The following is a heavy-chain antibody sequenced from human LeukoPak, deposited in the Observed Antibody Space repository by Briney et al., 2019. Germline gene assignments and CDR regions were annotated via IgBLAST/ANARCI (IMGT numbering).Heavy chain of an antibody. V-gene: IGHV4-59*01. CDR2: IYYSGST. D-gene: IGHD3-3*01. CDR1: GGSISSYY. Sequence: PSETLSLTCTVSGGSISSYYWSWIRQPPGKGLEWIGYIYYSGSTNYNPSLKSRVTISVDTSKNQFSLKLSSVTAADTAVYYCAREGLGETYSEPYYGMDVWGQGTTVTVSS. J-gene: IGHJ6*02. CDR3: AREGLGETYSEPYYGMDV.